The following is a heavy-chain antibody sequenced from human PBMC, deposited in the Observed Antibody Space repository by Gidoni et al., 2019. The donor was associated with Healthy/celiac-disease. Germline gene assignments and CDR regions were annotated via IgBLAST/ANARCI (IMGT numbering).Heavy chain of an antibody. D-gene: IGHD5-18*01. J-gene: IGHJ4*02. CDR2: IYYSGST. CDR3: ARDKQGYSRD. Sequence: QVQLQESGPGLVQPSETLSLTCTVSGGSISRYYGSWIRQTPGKGLEWIGYIYYSGSTNANPSLKSRVTISVDTSKNQFSLKLSSVTAADTAVYYCARDKQGYSRDWGQGTLVTVSS. CDR1: GGSISRYY. V-gene: IGHV4-59*01.